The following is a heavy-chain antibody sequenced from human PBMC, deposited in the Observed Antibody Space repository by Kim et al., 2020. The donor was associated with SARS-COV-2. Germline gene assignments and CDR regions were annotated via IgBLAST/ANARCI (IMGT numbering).Heavy chain of an antibody. D-gene: IGHD3-10*01. J-gene: IGHJ6*02. CDR2: INAGTGDT. CDR1: GHTFRSHS. V-gene: IGHV1-3*01. Sequence: ASVKVSCKASGHTFRSHSLHWVRQAPGQRLEWMGWINAGTGDTKYSQTFQGRVTITRDTSATTAYMELNSLRYEDTAVYYCVRSVGNSGNYYYSGMDVWGQGTAVTVSS. CDR3: VRSVGNSGNYYYSGMDV.